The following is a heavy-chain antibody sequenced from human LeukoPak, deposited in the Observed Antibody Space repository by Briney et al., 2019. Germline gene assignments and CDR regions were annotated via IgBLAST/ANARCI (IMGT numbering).Heavy chain of an antibody. CDR3: ADLEQQLEGFMDY. J-gene: IGHJ4*02. Sequence: GGSLRLSCAASGFTFSSYGMHWVRQAPGKGLEWVAFIRYDGSNKHYADSVKGRFTISRDNSKNTLYLQMNSLRAEDTAVYYCADLEQQLEGFMDYWGQGTLVTVSS. CDR1: GFTFSSYG. V-gene: IGHV3-30*02. D-gene: IGHD6-13*01. CDR2: IRYDGSNK.